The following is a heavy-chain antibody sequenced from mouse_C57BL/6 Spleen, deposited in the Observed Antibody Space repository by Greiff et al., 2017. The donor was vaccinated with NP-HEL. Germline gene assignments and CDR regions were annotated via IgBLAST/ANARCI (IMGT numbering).Heavy chain of an antibody. CDR2: IWSDGST. D-gene: IGHD2-4*01. V-gene: IGHV2-6*03. CDR3: ASLHSDYDAWFAY. Sequence: QVQLKESGPGLVAPSQSLSITCTVSGFSLTSYGVHWVRQPPGKGLEWLVVIWSDGSTTYNSALKSRLSISKDNSKSQVFLKMNSLQTDDTAMYYCASLHSDYDAWFAYWGQGTLVTVSA. CDR1: GFSLTSYG. J-gene: IGHJ3*01.